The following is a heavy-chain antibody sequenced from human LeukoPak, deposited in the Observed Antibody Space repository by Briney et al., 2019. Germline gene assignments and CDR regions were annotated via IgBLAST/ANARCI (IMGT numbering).Heavy chain of an antibody. Sequence: SVTVSCKASGGTFSSYAISWVRQAPGQGLEWMGGIIPISGTAIYAHKFQGRLTITADKSTSTAYMELSSLRSEDTAMYYCSSTRLARDISGYYYWGQGTLVTVSS. CDR2: IIPISGTA. CDR3: SSTRLARDISGYYY. J-gene: IGHJ4*02. CDR1: GGTFSSYA. D-gene: IGHD3-22*01. V-gene: IGHV1-69*06.